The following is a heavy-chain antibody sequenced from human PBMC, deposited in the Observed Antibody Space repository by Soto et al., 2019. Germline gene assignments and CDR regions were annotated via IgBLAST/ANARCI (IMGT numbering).Heavy chain of an antibody. V-gene: IGHV3-15*01. J-gene: IGHJ4*02. Sequence: GGSLRLSCAASGFTFSNAWMSWVRQAPGKGLEWVGRIKSKTDGGTIDYAAPVKGRFTISRDDSKNTLYLQMNSLKTEDTAVYYCTTDQPKSPYSSSPPRSSFDYWGQGTLVTVSS. CDR1: GFTFSNAW. D-gene: IGHD6-6*01. CDR3: TTDQPKSPYSSSPPRSSFDY. CDR2: IKSKTDGGTI.